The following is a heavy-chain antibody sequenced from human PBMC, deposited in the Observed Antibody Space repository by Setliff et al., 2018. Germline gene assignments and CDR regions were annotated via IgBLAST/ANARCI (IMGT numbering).Heavy chain of an antibody. CDR1: GFSFNTYA. J-gene: IGHJ3*02. V-gene: IGHV3-64*01. CDR3: ARIAEYDTLDI. Sequence: PGGSLRLSCAASGFSFNTYAMHWVRQAPGKGLEYVSAISSNGGRLSYANSVKGRFTISRDVSTNTLYLQMGSLRVEDTAVYYCARIAEYDTLDIWGQGTMVTVSS. CDR2: ISSNGGRL.